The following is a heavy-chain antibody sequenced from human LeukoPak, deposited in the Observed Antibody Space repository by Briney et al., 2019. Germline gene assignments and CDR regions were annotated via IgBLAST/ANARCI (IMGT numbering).Heavy chain of an antibody. Sequence: ASVKVSCKASGGTFSSYAISWVRQAPGQGLEWMGGIIPIFGTANYAQKFQGRVTITTDESTSTAYMELSSLRSEDTAVYYCARVVPGYSYAQIHGFDYWGQGTLVTVSS. D-gene: IGHD5-18*01. CDR3: ARVVPGYSYAQIHGFDY. J-gene: IGHJ4*02. V-gene: IGHV1-69*05. CDR2: IIPIFGTA. CDR1: GGTFSSYA.